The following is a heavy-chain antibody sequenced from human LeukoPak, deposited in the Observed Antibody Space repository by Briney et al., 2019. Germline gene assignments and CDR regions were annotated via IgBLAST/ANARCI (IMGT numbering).Heavy chain of an antibody. CDR3: ARRRAVAGTYYFDY. CDR2: IHPGNSDT. Sequence: GESLKISCKGSGYSFTSYWIAWVRQMPGKGLEWMGIIHPGNSDTRYSPSFQGQVTISADKSISTAYLQWSSLKASDIAMYYCARRRAVAGTYYFDYWGQGTLVTDSS. V-gene: IGHV5-51*01. J-gene: IGHJ4*02. CDR1: GYSFTSYW. D-gene: IGHD6-19*01.